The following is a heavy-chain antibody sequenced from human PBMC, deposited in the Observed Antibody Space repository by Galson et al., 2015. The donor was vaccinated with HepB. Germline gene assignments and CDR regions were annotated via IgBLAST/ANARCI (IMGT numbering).Heavy chain of an antibody. V-gene: IGHV1-46*01. Sequence: SVKVSCKASGYTFTSYYMHWVRQAPGQGLEWMGIINPSGGSTSYAQKFQGRVTMTRDTSTSTVYMELSSLRSEDTAVYYCASGAGNERWYFDLWGRGTLVTVSS. J-gene: IGHJ2*01. CDR2: INPSGGST. CDR1: GYTFTSYY. D-gene: IGHD6-19*01. CDR3: ASGAGNERWYFDL.